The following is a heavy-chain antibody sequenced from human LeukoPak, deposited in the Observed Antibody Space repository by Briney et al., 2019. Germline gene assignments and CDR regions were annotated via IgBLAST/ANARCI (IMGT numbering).Heavy chain of an antibody. J-gene: IGHJ5*02. CDR1: GFTFSSYA. Sequence: GGSLRLSCAASGFTFSSYAMSWVRQAPGKGLEWVSVISGSGGSTYYADSVKGRFTISRDNSKNTLYLQMNSLRAEDTAVYYCAKDPILWFGELSIWFDPWGQGTLVTVSS. CDR3: AKDPILWFGELSIWFDP. CDR2: ISGSGGST. D-gene: IGHD3-10*01. V-gene: IGHV3-23*01.